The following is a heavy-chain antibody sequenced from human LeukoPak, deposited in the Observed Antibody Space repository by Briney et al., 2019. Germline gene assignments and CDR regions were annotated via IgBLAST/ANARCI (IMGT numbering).Heavy chain of an antibody. V-gene: IGHV1-46*01. CDR1: GYTFTSYY. Sequence: ASVKVSCKASGYTFTSYYMHWVRQAPGQGLEWMGIINPSGGSTSYAQKFQGRVTMTRDTSTSTVYMELSSLRSEDTAVCYCVANSRHYYFDYWGQGTLVTVSS. J-gene: IGHJ4*02. D-gene: IGHD2-15*01. CDR3: VANSRHYYFDY. CDR2: INPSGGST.